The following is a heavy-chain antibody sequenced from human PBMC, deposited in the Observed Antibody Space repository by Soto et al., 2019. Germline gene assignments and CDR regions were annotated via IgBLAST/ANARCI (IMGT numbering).Heavy chain of an antibody. Sequence: SVKVSCKASGFTFTSSAVQWVRQARGQRLEWIGWIVVGSGNTNYAQKFQERVTITRDMSTSTAYMEPSSLRSEDTAVYYCAEDNGGNSVPPYYFDYWGQGTLVTVSS. D-gene: IGHD2-21*02. V-gene: IGHV1-58*01. J-gene: IGHJ4*02. CDR1: GFTFTSSA. CDR3: AEDNGGNSVPPYYFDY. CDR2: IVVGSGNT.